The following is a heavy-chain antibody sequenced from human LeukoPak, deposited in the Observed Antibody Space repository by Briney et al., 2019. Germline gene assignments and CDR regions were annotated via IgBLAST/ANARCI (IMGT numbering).Heavy chain of an antibody. V-gene: IGHV1-58*01. Sequence: GASVKVSCKASGFTFTSSAVQWVRQARGQRLEWIGWIVVGSGNTNYAQKFQERVTITRDMSTSTAYMELSSLRSEDTAVYYCAAAPIFFLRVDYYYGMDVWGKGTTVTVSS. D-gene: IGHD3-9*01. CDR3: AAAPIFFLRVDYYYGMDV. CDR1: GFTFTSSA. J-gene: IGHJ6*04. CDR2: IVVGSGNT.